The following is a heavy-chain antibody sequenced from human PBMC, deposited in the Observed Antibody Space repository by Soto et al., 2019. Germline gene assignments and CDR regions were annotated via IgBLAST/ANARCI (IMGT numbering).Heavy chain of an antibody. V-gene: IGHV3-74*01. J-gene: IGHJ4*01. Sequence: GGSLRLSCAASGVTFRSYWMHWVRQAPGKGLVWVSRIKSDGSSTSYADSVKGRFTISRDNAKNTLYLQMNSLRAEDTAVYYCARDWSFDYWGHGTLVTVSS. CDR2: IKSDGSST. CDR3: ARDWSFDY. D-gene: IGHD3-3*01. CDR1: GVTFRSYW.